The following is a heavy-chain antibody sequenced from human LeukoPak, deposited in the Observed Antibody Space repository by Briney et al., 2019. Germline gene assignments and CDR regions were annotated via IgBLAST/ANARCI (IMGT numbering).Heavy chain of an antibody. D-gene: IGHD3-9*01. CDR1: GGSISSYY. CDR3: ARVNYDIKRDYFDY. Sequence: KTSETLSLTCTVSGGSISSYYWSWIRQPPGKGLEWIGYIYYSGSTNYNPSLKSRVTISVDTSKNQFSLKLSSVTAADTAVYYCARVNYDIKRDYFDYWGQGTLVTVSS. CDR2: IYYSGST. J-gene: IGHJ4*02. V-gene: IGHV4-59*01.